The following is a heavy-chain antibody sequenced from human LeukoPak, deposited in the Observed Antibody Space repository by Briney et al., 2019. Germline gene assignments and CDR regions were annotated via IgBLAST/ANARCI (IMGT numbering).Heavy chain of an antibody. Sequence: PSETLSLTCTVSGGSISSYYWSWIRQPAGKGLEWIGRIYTSGSTNYNPSLKSRVSMSVDMSKNQFSLKLSSVTAADTAVYYCARDESYYDSSGYYSTDAFDIWGQGTMVTVSS. CDR2: IYTSGST. V-gene: IGHV4-4*07. CDR1: GGSISSYY. D-gene: IGHD3-22*01. CDR3: ARDESYYDSSGYYSTDAFDI. J-gene: IGHJ3*02.